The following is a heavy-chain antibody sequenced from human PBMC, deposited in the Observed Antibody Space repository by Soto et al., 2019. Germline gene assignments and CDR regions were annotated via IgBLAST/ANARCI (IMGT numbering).Heavy chain of an antibody. J-gene: IGHJ6*02. CDR2: ISYDGSNK. CDR3: AKDRRYSMFLYPYRYYGMVV. D-gene: IGHD2-2*02. CDR1: GFTFSSYG. Sequence: GGSLRLSCAASGFTFSSYGMHWVRQAPGKGLGWVAVISYDGSNKYYADSGKGRFTISRDNSKNTLYLQMNSRRAEDTAVYYCAKDRRYSMFLYPYRYYGMVVWGQGTTVNVSS. V-gene: IGHV3-30*18.